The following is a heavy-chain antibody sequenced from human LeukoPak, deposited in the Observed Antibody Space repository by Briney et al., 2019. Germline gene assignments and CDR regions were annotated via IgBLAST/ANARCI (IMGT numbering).Heavy chain of an antibody. J-gene: IGHJ6*02. CDR2: INPSGGST. D-gene: IGHD3-3*01. CDR3: ARDRSTRDFWSGYYFGEDYYYGMDV. V-gene: IGHV1-46*01. Sequence: ASVKVSCTASGYTFTSYYMHWVRQAPGQGLEWMGIINPSGGSTSYAQKFQGRVTMTRDTSTSTVYMELSSLRSEDTAVYYCARDRSTRDFWSGYYFGEDYYYGMDVWGQGTTVTVSS. CDR1: GYTFTSYY.